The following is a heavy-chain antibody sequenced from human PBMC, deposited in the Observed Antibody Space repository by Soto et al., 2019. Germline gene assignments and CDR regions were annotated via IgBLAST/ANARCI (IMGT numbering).Heavy chain of an antibody. CDR2: IWYDGSQR. Sequence: LRLSCAASGFTFSRDGMHWVRQAPGKGLEWVAVIWYDGSQRYYTDSVKGRFTISRDNSENVLYLQMNNLRAEDTAVYYCARLLGWRLDYWGQGTLVTVSS. J-gene: IGHJ4*02. CDR3: ARLLGWRLDY. V-gene: IGHV3-33*01. CDR1: GFTFSRDG. D-gene: IGHD6-19*01.